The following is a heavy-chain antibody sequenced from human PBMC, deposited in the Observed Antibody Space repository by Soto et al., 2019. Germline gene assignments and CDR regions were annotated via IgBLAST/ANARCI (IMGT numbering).Heavy chain of an antibody. V-gene: IGHV4-59*01. CDR1: GGSISSYY. D-gene: IGHD3-22*01. CDR2: IYYSGST. CDR3: ARGFEGYYYDSSGRVPDYFDY. J-gene: IGHJ4*02. Sequence: SETLSLTCTVSGGSISSYYWSWIRQPPGKGLEWIGYIYYSGSTNYNPSLKSRVTISVDTSKNQFSLKLSSVTAADTAVYYCARGFEGYYYDSSGRVPDYFDYWGQGTLVTVSS.